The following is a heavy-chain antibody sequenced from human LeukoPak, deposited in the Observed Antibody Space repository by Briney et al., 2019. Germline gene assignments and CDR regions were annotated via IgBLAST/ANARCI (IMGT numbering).Heavy chain of an antibody. CDR1: GYILTGYY. D-gene: IGHD6-13*01. Sequence: GASVKVSCKASGYILTGYYIHWVRQAPGQGLEWMGWINPNSGATNYAQKFQGRVTMTRDTSISTAYMELSSLRSDDTAVYYCARERPPGDSSNWFLEGYFDIWGQGTLVTVSS. J-gene: IGHJ4*02. CDR2: INPNSGAT. V-gene: IGHV1-2*02. CDR3: ARERPPGDSSNWFLEGYFDI.